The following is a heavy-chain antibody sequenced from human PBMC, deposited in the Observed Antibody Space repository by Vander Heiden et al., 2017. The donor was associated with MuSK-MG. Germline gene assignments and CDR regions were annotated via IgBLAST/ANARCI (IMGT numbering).Heavy chain of an antibody. CDR3: ARVGIVTGSGVFDI. D-gene: IGHD3-10*01. V-gene: IGHV3-7*01. Sequence: EVQLVESGGGLVQPGGSLRLSCEASGFTFSIYWMSWVRQAPGKGLEWVANINQDGSEKNYVDSVKGRFTISRDNAKNSLYLQMNSLRADDTALFFCARVGIVTGSGVFDIWGHGTMVTVSS. CDR2: INQDGSEK. CDR1: GFTFSIYW. J-gene: IGHJ3*02.